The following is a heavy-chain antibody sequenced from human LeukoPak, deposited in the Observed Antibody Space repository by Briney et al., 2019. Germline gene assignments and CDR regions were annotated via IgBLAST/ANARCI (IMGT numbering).Heavy chain of an antibody. Sequence: GGSLRLSCAASGFTVSANYMSWVRQAPGKGLEWVSVIYSGGTTYYADSVRGRFTISRHNSRNTLYLQMNSLRVEDTALYYCASHKNSGWYVFDYWGQGTLVTVSS. CDR2: IYSGGTT. J-gene: IGHJ4*02. D-gene: IGHD6-19*01. CDR1: GFTVSANY. CDR3: ASHKNSGWYVFDY. V-gene: IGHV3-53*04.